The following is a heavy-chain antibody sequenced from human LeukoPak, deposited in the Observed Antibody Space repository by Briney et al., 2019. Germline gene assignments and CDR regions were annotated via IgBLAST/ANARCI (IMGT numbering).Heavy chain of an antibody. V-gene: IGHV3-23*01. D-gene: IGHD2-8*01. Sequence: PGGSLRLSCAASGFTFSSYVMSWVRQAPGKGLEWVSAISGSGGTIYYADSVKGRFTISRDNSKNTLYLQMNSLRAEDTAVYYCAKTPDYCTNGVCYTLHYFDYWGQGTLVTVSS. J-gene: IGHJ4*02. CDR3: AKTPDYCTNGVCYTLHYFDY. CDR1: GFTFSSYV. CDR2: ISGSGGTI.